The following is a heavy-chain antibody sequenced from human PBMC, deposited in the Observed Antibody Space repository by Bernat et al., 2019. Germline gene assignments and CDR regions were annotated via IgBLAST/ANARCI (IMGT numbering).Heavy chain of an antibody. Sequence: EVQLLESGGGLVQPGGSLRLSCAASGFTFSSHAMSWVRQAPGRGLECVSAISGRGENTYYANSVKGRFTISGDNSRNMLYLQVSSMRAEDTAVYYCAIRAGSNNGWFDSWGQGTLVTVSS. J-gene: IGHJ5*01. D-gene: IGHD1-14*01. CDR1: GFTFSSHA. V-gene: IGHV3-23*01. CDR2: ISGRGENT. CDR3: AIRAGSNNGWFDS.